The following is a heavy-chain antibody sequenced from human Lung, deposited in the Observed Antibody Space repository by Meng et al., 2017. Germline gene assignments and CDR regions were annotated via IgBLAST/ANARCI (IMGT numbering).Heavy chain of an antibody. CDR3: ARGPTTMAHDFDY. J-gene: IGHJ4*02. CDR2: INHSGST. CDR1: GGSFSDYY. Sequence: QVQLQQGGACLLKPSETLSLSCVVSGGSFSDYYWSWIRQLPGKGLEWIGEINHSGSTNYNPSLESRATISVDTSQNNLSLKLSSVTAADSAVYYCARGPTTMAHDFDYWGQGTLVTVSS. V-gene: IGHV4-34*01. D-gene: IGHD4-11*01.